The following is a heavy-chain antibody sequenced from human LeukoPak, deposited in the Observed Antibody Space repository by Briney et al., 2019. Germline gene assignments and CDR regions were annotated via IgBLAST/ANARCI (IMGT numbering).Heavy chain of an antibody. Sequence: SETLSLTCTVSGGSISTYYWSWIRQPPGKGLEWIGYIFYSGSTNYNPSLKSRVTISVDTSKNQFSLKLSSVTAADTALYYCARGNSYYDSSGYFPWESFQHWGQGTLVTVSS. CDR1: GGSISTYY. J-gene: IGHJ1*01. CDR3: ARGNSYYDSSGYFPWESFQH. V-gene: IGHV4-59*01. D-gene: IGHD3-22*01. CDR2: IFYSGST.